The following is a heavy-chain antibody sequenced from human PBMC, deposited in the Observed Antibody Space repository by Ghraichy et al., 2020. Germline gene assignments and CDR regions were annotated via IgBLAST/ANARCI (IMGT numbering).Heavy chain of an antibody. CDR1: GGSFSGYY. D-gene: IGHD6-13*01. Sequence: SETLSLTCAVYGGSFSGYYWSWIRQPPGKGLEWIGEINHSGSTNYNPSLKSRVTISGDTSKNQFSLKLSSVTAADTAVYYCARLKGQQLVRGRNFDNWGQGTLVTVSS. J-gene: IGHJ4*02. CDR2: INHSGST. V-gene: IGHV4-34*01. CDR3: ARLKGQQLVRGRNFDN.